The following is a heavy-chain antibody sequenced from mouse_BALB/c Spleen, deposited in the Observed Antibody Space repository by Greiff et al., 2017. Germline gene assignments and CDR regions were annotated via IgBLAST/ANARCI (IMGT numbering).Heavy chain of an antibody. CDR1: GYTFSSYW. CDR2: ILPGSGST. V-gene: IGHV1-9*01. J-gene: IGHJ4*01. Sequence: QVQLKQSGAELMKPGASVKISCKATGYTFSSYWIEWVKQRPGHGLEWIGEILPGSGSTNYNEKFKGKATFTADTSSNTAYMQLSSLTSEDSAVYYCGYGNYLMDYWGQGTSVTVSS. D-gene: IGHD2-10*02. CDR3: GYGNYLMDY.